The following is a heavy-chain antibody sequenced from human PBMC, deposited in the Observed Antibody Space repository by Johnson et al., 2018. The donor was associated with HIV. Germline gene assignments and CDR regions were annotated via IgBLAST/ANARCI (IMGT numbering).Heavy chain of an antibody. CDR1: GFTFSSYW. D-gene: IGHD6-19*01. J-gene: IGHJ3*02. V-gene: IGHV3-7*01. Sequence: VQLVESGGGLIQPGGSLRLSCAASGFTFSSYWMSWVRQAPGKGLEWVANIKQDGSEKYYVDSVKGRFTISRDNAKNSLYLQMNSLRAEDTAVYYCAREIVLHSSGWYCIDAFDIWVQGTMVTVSS. CDR2: IKQDGSEK. CDR3: AREIVLHSSGWYCIDAFDI.